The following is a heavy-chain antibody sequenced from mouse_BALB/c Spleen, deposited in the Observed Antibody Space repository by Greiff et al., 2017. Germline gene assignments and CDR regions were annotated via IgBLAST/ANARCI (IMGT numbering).Heavy chain of an antibody. CDR3: ARDLGY. V-gene: IGHV3-6*02. Sequence: ESGPGLVKPSQSLSLTCSVTGYSITSGYYWNWIRQFPGNKLEWMGYISYDGSNNYNPSLKNRISITRDTSKNQFFLKLNSVTTEDTATYYCARDLGYWGQGTSVTVSS. CDR1: GYSITSGYY. CDR2: ISYDGSN. J-gene: IGHJ4*01.